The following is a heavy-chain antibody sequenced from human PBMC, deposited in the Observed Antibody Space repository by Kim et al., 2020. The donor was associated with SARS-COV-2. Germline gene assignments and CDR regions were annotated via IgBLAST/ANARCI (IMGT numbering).Heavy chain of an antibody. CDR1: GGSFSGYY. Sequence: SETLSLTCAVYGGSFSGYYWSWIRQPPGKGLEWIGEINHSGSTNYNPSLKSRVTISVDTSKNQFSLKLSSVTAADTAVYYCARGIGFGETSDYWGQGTLVTVSS. CDR2: INHSGST. CDR3: ARGIGFGETSDY. D-gene: IGHD3-10*01. V-gene: IGHV4-34*01. J-gene: IGHJ4*02.